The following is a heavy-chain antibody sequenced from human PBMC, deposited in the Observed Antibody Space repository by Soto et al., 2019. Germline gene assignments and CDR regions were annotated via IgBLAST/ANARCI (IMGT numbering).Heavy chain of an antibody. CDR3: ARQFYSGSYYFDY. CDR1: GGSISSYY. V-gene: IGHV4-59*08. CDR2: IYYSGST. Sequence: PSETLSLTCTVSGGSISSYYWSWIRQPPGKGLEWIGYIYYSGSTNYNPSLKSRVTISVDTSKNQFSLKLSSVTAADTAVYYCARQFYSGSYYFDYWGQGTLVTVSS. D-gene: IGHD1-26*01. J-gene: IGHJ4*02.